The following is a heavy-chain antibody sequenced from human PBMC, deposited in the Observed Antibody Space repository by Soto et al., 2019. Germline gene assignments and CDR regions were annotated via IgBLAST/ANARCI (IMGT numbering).Heavy chain of an antibody. CDR2: ISGNGADT. CDR3: AKELGGYSYGYELDH. D-gene: IGHD5-18*01. Sequence: DVQLLESGGGLVQPGGSVRLSCAASGFTFSSYAMSWVRQAPGKGLEWVSAISGNGADTSYADSVRGRFTISRDNAKNSLYLQMDSLRTEDTAFYYCAKELGGYSYGYELDHWGQGTLVAVSS. V-gene: IGHV3-23*01. CDR1: GFTFSSYA. J-gene: IGHJ4*02.